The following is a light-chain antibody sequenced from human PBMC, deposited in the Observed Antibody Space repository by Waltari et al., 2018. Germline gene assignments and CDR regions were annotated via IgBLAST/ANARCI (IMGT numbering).Light chain of an antibody. J-gene: IGKJ2*01. V-gene: IGKV4-1*01. CDR3: QQYYSTSST. CDR2: WAS. CDR1: QSHSYSSNKKNY. Sequence: IVMTQYPASLAVPLGERATIHCKSCQSHSYSSNKKNYLAWYQQKPGQPPKVLMYWASTRESGVPDRFSSSGSGTDFTLTSSSLQAEDVAVYYCQQYYSTSSTFGQGTKLEIK.